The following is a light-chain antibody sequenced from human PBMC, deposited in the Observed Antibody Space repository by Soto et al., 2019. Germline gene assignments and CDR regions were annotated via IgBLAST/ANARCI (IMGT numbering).Light chain of an antibody. CDR2: DGA. CDR1: QSISSW. Sequence: EIQLTQSPSFLSASVGDRATIPCRASQSISSWLAGYQQKPGKAPKLLIYDGASLKSGVPSGFSGSGSGTEFTLTISSLQADDFATYYCQQYNSYSWTFGQGTKVDI. CDR3: QQYNSYSWT. J-gene: IGKJ1*01. V-gene: IGKV1-5*01.